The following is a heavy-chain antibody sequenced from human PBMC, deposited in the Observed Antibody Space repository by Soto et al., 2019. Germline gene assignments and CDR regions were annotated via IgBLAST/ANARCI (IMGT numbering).Heavy chain of an antibody. D-gene: IGHD2-15*01. CDR1: GFTFSSYA. Sequence: PGGSLRLSCAASGFTFSSYAMSWVRQAPGKGLEWVSAISGSGGSTYYADSVKGRFTISRDNSKNTLYLQMNSLRAEDAAVYYCAKGGYCSGGSCYSAYYYYGMDVWGQGTTVTVS. J-gene: IGHJ6*02. CDR3: AKGGYCSGGSCYSAYYYYGMDV. CDR2: ISGSGGST. V-gene: IGHV3-23*01.